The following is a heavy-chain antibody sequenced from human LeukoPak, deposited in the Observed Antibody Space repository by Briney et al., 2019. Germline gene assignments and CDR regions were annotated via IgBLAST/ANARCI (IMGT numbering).Heavy chain of an antibody. V-gene: IGHV1-24*01. J-gene: IGHJ4*02. CDR1: GYTLTELS. CDR2: FDPEDGET. D-gene: IGHD3-16*01. Sequence: ASVKVSCKVSGYTLTELSMHWVRQAPGKGLEWMGDFDPEDGETIYAQKFQGRVTMTEDTSTDTAYMELSSLRSEDTAVYYCATSVPSLRLGELTSFFDYWGQGTLVTVSS. CDR3: ATSVPSLRLGELTSFFDY.